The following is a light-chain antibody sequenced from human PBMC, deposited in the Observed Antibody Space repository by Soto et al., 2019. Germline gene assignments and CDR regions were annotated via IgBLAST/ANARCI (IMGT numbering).Light chain of an antibody. CDR3: QKYSSVPV. V-gene: IGKV1-27*01. CDR2: AAS. CDR1: QGIRNF. J-gene: IGKJ3*01. Sequence: DIQMTQSPTSLSASVGDRVTITCRASQGIRNFVAWYQQKPGKAPKLLNYAASTLQSGVPSRVSGSGYGTDFPVHSNRLQSEDVATYSCQKYSSVPVFGPGTKVEIK.